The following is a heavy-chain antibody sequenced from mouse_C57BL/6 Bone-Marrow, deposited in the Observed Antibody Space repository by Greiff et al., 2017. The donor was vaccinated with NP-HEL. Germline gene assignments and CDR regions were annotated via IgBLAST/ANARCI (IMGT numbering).Heavy chain of an antibody. J-gene: IGHJ3*01. CDR3: AGADLSYGSEGFAY. V-gene: IGHV5-17*01. Sequence: EVKLVESGGGLVKPGGSLKLSCAASGFTFSDYGMHWVRQAPEKGLEWVAYISSGSSTIYYADTVKGRFTISRDNAKHTLFLQMTSLRSEDTAMYYCAGADLSYGSEGFAYWGQGTLVTVSA. CDR2: ISSGSSTI. CDR1: GFTFSDYG. D-gene: IGHD1-1*01.